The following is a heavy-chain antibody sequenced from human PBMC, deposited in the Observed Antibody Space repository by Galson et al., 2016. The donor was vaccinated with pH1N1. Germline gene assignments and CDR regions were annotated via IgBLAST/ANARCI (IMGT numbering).Heavy chain of an antibody. CDR1: GYRFSSSW. V-gene: IGHV5-51*01. CDR3: ARQNDYCDYRGCVCDI. CDR2: IYLGGSHI. D-gene: IGHD4-17*01. Sequence: QSGAEVKKPGESLKISCQGSGYRFSSSWIGWVRQMPGKGLEWMGIIYLGGSHIRYSPSFQGQVTISADKSINIVYLQWSSLTASDTAIYYCARQNDYCDYRGCVCDICGQGTRVTVYS. J-gene: IGHJ3*02.